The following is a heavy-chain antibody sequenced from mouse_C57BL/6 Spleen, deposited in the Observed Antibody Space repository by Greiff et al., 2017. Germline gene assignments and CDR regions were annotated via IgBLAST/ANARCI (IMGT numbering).Heavy chain of an antibody. V-gene: IGHV1-55*01. CDR2: IYPGSGST. J-gene: IGHJ4*01. D-gene: IGHD2-12*01. CDR1: GYTFTSYW. CDR3: ARSSNEDDGGAMDY. Sequence: QVQLQQPGAELVKPGASVKMSCKASGYTFTSYWITWVKQRPGQGLEWIGDIYPGSGSTNYNEKFKSKATLTVDTSSSTAYMQLSSLTSEDSAVYYCARSSNEDDGGAMDYWGQGTSVTVSS.